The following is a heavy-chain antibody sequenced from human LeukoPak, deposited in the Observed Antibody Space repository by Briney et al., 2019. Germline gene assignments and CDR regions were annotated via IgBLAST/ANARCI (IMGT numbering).Heavy chain of an antibody. D-gene: IGHD3-10*01. Sequence: GGSLRLSCAASGFTFSSYWMSWVRQAPGKGLEWVANIKQDGSEKNYVDSVKGRFTISRDNAKNSLYLQMNSLRAEDTAVYYCARVPYYGSGSYRRTYYYYYYGMDVWGQGTTVTVSS. CDR2: IKQDGSEK. J-gene: IGHJ6*02. CDR3: ARVPYYGSGSYRRTYYYYYYGMDV. CDR1: GFTFSSYW. V-gene: IGHV3-7*05.